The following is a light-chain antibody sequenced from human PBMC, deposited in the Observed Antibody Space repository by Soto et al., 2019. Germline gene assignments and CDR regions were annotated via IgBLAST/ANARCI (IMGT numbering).Light chain of an antibody. J-gene: IGLJ2*01. V-gene: IGLV2-8*01. Sequence: QSALTQPPSASGSPGQSVTISCTGTRSDVGDYNYVSWYQQHPGKAPKLMIYEVNQRPSGVPDRFSGSKSGNTASLTVSGLQAEDEAEYYFSSYAGSNSLVFGGGTKLTVL. CDR3: SSYAGSNSLV. CDR1: RSDVGDYNY. CDR2: EVN.